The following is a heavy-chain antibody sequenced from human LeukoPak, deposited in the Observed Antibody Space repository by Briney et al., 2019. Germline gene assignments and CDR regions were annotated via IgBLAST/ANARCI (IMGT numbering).Heavy chain of an antibody. V-gene: IGHV4-59*01. D-gene: IGHD6-13*01. CDR1: GDSISSYY. Sequence: PSETLSLTCTVSGDSISSYYWSWIRQPPGKGLEWIGYIYHSGSTNYNPSLKSRVTISADTPKDQFSLKLASVTAADTAVYYCATGYSSTWYYFDYWGQGTLVTVSS. J-gene: IGHJ4*02. CDR2: IYHSGST. CDR3: ATGYSSTWYYFDY.